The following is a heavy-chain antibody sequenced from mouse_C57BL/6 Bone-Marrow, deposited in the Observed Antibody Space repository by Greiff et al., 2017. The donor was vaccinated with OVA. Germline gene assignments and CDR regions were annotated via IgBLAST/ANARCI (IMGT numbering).Heavy chain of an antibody. J-gene: IGHJ1*03. CDR1: GYTFTSYW. CDR2: IDPSDSYT. Sequence: QVQLQQPGAELVKPGASVKLSCKASGYTFTSYWMQWVKQRPGQGLEWIGEIDPSDSYTKYNQKFKGKATLTVDTSSSTAYMQRSSLTSDDSAVYYCARETYYYVSRGWYFDVWGTGTTVTVSS. V-gene: IGHV1-50*01. D-gene: IGHD1-1*01. CDR3: ARETYYYVSRGWYFDV.